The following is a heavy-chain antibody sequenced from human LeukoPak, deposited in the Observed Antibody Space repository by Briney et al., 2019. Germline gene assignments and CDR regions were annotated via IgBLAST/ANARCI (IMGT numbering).Heavy chain of an antibody. CDR3: ARGRWYYYGSGSYCWFDP. CDR1: GGSFSGYY. V-gene: IGHV4-34*01. Sequence: SETLSLTCAVYGGSFSGYYWSWIRQPPGKGLEWIGGINHSGSTNYNPSLKSRVTISVDTSKNQFSLKLSSVTAADTAVYYCARGRWYYYGSGSYCWFDPWGQGTLVTVSS. D-gene: IGHD3-10*01. CDR2: INHSGST. J-gene: IGHJ5*02.